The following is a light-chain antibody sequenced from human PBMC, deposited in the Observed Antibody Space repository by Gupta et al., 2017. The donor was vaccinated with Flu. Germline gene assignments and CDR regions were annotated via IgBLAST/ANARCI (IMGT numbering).Light chain of an antibody. CDR2: DVS. J-gene: IGLJ3*02. CDR3: CSYAGSYTSL. Sequence: VTISCTGTSSDVGGYKYVSWYQQHPGKAPKLMIYDVSKRPSGVPDRFSGSKSGNTASLTISGLQAEDEADYYCCSYAGSYTSLFGGGTKLTVL. CDR1: SSDVGGYKY. V-gene: IGLV2-11*01.